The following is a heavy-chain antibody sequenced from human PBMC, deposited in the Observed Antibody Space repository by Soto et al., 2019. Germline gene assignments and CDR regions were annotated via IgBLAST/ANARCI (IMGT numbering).Heavy chain of an antibody. CDR2: ISSNGGST. CDR3: AREYYGSGSWLVYYHGMDV. J-gene: IGHJ6*02. D-gene: IGHD3-10*01. V-gene: IGHV3-64*01. Sequence: GGSLRLSCAASGFTFSSYAMHWVRQAPGKGLEYVSAISSNGGSTYYANSVKGRFTISRDNSKNTLYLQMGSLRAEDMAVYYCAREYYGSGSWLVYYHGMDVWGQGTTVTVSS. CDR1: GFTFSSYA.